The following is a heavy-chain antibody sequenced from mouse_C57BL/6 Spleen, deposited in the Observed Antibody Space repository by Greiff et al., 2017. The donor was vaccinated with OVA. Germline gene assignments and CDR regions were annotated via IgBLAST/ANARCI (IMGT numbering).Heavy chain of an antibody. V-gene: IGHV1-69*01. D-gene: IGHD2-1*01. CDR2: IDPSDSYT. CDR3: ARRSYYGPMDY. Sequence: QVQLQQSGAELVMPGASVKLSCKASGYTFTSYWMHWVKQRPGQGLEWIGEIDPSDSYTNYNQKFKGKSTLTVDKSSSTAYMQLSSLTSEDSAVYYCARRSYYGPMDYWGQGTSVTVSS. CDR1: GYTFTSYW. J-gene: IGHJ4*01.